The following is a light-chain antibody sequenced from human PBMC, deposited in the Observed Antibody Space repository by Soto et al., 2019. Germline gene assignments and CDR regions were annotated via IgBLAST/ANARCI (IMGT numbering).Light chain of an antibody. CDR3: QQLNAYPHS. CDR2: GAS. Sequence: SQGISNYLAWYLQKPGKAPKLLISGASTLQSGVPSRFSGSGSGTEFTLTVSSLQPEDFATYYCQQLNAYPHSFGGGTKVDIK. V-gene: IGKV1-9*01. J-gene: IGKJ4*01. CDR1: QGISNY.